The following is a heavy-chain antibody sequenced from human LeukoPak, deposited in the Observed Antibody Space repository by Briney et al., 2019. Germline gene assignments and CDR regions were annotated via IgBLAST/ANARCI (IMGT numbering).Heavy chain of an antibody. V-gene: IGHV1-46*01. CDR2: INPSGGST. CDR1: GYTFTSYY. Sequence: GSVKVSCKASGYTFTSYYMHWVRQAPGQGLEWMGIINPSGGSTSYAQKFQGRVTMTRDTSTGTVYMELSSLRSEDTAVYYCARTPYYYGSGSPYYYYGMDVWGQGTTVTVSS. J-gene: IGHJ6*02. CDR3: ARTPYYYGSGSPYYYYGMDV. D-gene: IGHD3-10*01.